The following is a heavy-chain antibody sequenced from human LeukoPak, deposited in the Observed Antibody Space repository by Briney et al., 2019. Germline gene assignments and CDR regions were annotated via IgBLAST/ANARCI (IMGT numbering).Heavy chain of an antibody. D-gene: IGHD5-24*01. Sequence: PWETLSLTCTVSGGSITSYWSWIRQPPGKGLEWIGYIYYSGSTNYNPSLKSRVTMSIDTSKNQFSLKLSSVTAADTAVYYCARDFRGNYGSRGMDVRGQGTTVTVSS. CDR1: GGSITSY. CDR3: ARDFRGNYGSRGMDV. J-gene: IGHJ6*02. CDR2: IYYSGST. V-gene: IGHV4-59*01.